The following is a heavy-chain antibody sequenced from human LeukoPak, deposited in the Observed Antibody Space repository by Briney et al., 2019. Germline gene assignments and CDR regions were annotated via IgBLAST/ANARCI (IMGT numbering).Heavy chain of an antibody. D-gene: IGHD1-26*01. CDR2: IYISAST. CDR1: GGSISSYY. Sequence: SETLSLTCTVSGGSISSYYWSWIRQPAGKGLEWIGRIYISASTNYNPPLKSRVTMSVDTYKNQFSLKLSSVTAADTAVYYCARDIGSGSYYYYFDYWGQGTLVTVSS. J-gene: IGHJ4*02. CDR3: ARDIGSGSYYYYFDY. V-gene: IGHV4-4*07.